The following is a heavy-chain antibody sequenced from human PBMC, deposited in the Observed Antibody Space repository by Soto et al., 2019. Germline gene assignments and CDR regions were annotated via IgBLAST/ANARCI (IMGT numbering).Heavy chain of an antibody. CDR3: AKASGESYPGSRVFDY. D-gene: IGHD3-10*01. V-gene: IGHV3-30*18. J-gene: IGHJ4*02. Sequence: HPWGSLSLSCASSGFTFIGYGMHWVRQAPGKGLEWVAVMSYDGSNKYYADSVKGRFTISRDNSKNTLYLQMNSLRAEDTAVYYCAKASGESYPGSRVFDYWGQGTRVTVSS. CDR1: GFTFIGYG. CDR2: MSYDGSNK.